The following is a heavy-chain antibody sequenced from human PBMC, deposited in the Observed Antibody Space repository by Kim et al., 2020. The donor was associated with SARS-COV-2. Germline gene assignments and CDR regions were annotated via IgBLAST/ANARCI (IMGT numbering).Heavy chain of an antibody. D-gene: IGHD3-10*01. CDR2: ISYDGSNK. CDR1: GFTFSSYG. CDR3: AKDGGHYYGSGSYVV. J-gene: IGHJ4*02. Sequence: GGSLRLSCAASGFTFSSYGMHWVRQAPGKGLEWVAVISYDGSNKYYADSVKGRFTISRDNSKNTLYLQMNSLRAEDTAVYYCAKDGGHYYGSGSYVVWGQGTLVTVSS. V-gene: IGHV3-30*18.